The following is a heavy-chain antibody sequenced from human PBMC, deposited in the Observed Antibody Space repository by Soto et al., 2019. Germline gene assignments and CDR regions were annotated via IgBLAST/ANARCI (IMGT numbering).Heavy chain of an antibody. CDR2: ISAHNGNT. J-gene: IGHJ4*02. CDR3: ARGRYGDY. CDR1: GYTFTSYG. D-gene: IGHD1-1*01. V-gene: IGHV1-18*01. Sequence: VHLVQSGAEVKKPGASVKVSCKASGYTFTSYGITWGRQAPGQGLEWMGWISAHNGNTDYAQKLQGTVIVTRDTATSTAYMELRSLISDDTAVYYCARGRYGDYWGQGALVTVSS.